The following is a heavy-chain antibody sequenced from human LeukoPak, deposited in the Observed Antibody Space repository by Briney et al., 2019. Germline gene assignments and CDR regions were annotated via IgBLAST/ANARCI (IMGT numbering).Heavy chain of an antibody. J-gene: IGHJ4*02. CDR3: AREDIAAAGTLDY. V-gene: IGHV3-7*01. CDR2: IKQDGSEK. Sequence: GGSLRLSCAASGFTFSSYWMSWVRQAPGKGLEWVANIKQDGSEKYYVDSAKGRFTISRDNAKNSLYLQMNSLRAEDTAVYYCAREDIAAAGTLDYWGQGTLVTVSS. D-gene: IGHD6-13*01. CDR1: GFTFSSYW.